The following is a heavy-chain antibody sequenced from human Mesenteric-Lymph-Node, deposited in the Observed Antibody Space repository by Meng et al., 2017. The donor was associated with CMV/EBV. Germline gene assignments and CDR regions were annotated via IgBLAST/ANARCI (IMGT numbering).Heavy chain of an antibody. CDR3: ARGSSYDILTGYFDY. J-gene: IGHJ4*02. CDR2: INHSGST. D-gene: IGHD3-9*01. V-gene: IGHV4-34*01. CDR1: GGSFSGYY. Sequence: QGQLARWGAGRLKPSETLSVTCAVYGGSFSGYYWNWIRQSPEKGLEWIGEINHSGSTTYNPSFTSRIIISVDTSTNQISLNMSSVTAADTAVYYCARGSSYDILTGYFDYWGQGALVTVSS.